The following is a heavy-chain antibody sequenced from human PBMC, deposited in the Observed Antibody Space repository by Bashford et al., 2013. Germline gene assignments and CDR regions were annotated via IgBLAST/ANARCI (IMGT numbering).Heavy chain of an antibody. CDR3: ARGYGDWGNFCDC. D-gene: IGHD4-17*01. CDR2: TSFDDGDK. Sequence: VRQAPGKGLEWVAVTSFDDGDKYYADSVKGRFTISRDNSQNTLYLQMNSLRAEDTAVYYCARGYGDWGNFCDCWGQGTRVTVSS. V-gene: IGHV3-30*14. J-gene: IGHJ4*02.